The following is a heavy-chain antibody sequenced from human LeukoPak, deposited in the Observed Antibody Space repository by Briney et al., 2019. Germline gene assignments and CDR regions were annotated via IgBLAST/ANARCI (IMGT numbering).Heavy chain of an antibody. CDR2: VYHSGGT. CDR3: ARGGLIAAARTLGWFDP. Sequence: PETLSLTCTVSGYSISSGYYWRWLRQPPGKGLEWVGSVYHSGGTYYNPSLESRVTISVDTSKNQFSLKLTSVTAADTAVYYCARGGLIAAARTLGWFDPWGQGTLVTVSS. J-gene: IGHJ5*02. V-gene: IGHV4-38-2*02. CDR1: GYSISSGYY. D-gene: IGHD6-13*01.